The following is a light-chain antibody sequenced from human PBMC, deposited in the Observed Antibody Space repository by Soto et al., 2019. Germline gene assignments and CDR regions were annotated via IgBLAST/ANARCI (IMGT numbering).Light chain of an antibody. CDR1: QTIDSW. CDR3: QQYHIYAGT. CDR2: KAS. V-gene: IGKV1-5*03. J-gene: IGKJ1*01. Sequence: DIQMTQSPSTLSASVGDRVTITCRASQTIDSWLAWYQQRPGKPPNLLIYKASTLASGVPSRFSGSGSGTEFTLTISSLQPDDCATYYCQQYHIYAGTFGQGTKVEIK.